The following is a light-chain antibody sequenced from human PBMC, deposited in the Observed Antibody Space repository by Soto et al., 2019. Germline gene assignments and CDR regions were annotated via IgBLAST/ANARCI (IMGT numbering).Light chain of an antibody. J-gene: IGKJ5*01. CDR3: QHTAWPPIT. CDR1: QSVNTN. V-gene: IGKV3-15*01. CDR2: GAS. Sequence: IVMTQSPATLSVSPGESATLSCRASQSVNTNLAWYQQKPGQAPRFLIYGASTRATGVPARFSGSGSGTEFTLTISSLQSEDFAVYYCQHTAWPPITFGQGTRLEIK.